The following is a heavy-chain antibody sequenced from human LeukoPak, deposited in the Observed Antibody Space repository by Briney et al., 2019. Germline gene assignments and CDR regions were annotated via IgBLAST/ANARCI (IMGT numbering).Heavy chain of an antibody. CDR3: AKDALEQWLVLDYYYYMDV. Sequence: GGSLRLSCAASGFTFSSYGMHWVRQAPGKGLEWVAFIRYDGSNKYYADSVKGRFTISRDNSKNTLYLRMNSLRAEDTAVYYCAKDALEQWLVLDYYYYMDVWGKGTTVTIPS. D-gene: IGHD6-19*01. V-gene: IGHV3-30*02. J-gene: IGHJ6*03. CDR2: IRYDGSNK. CDR1: GFTFSSYG.